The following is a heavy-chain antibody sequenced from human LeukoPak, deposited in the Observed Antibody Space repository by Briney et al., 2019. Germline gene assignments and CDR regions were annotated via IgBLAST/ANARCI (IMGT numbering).Heavy chain of an antibody. V-gene: IGHV4-59*08. CDR3: ARHFASFDS. Sequence: PSETLSLTCTVSGGSISNYYWSWIRQPPGRGLEWIGHIYYSGSTNYSPSLKSRVTISVDSSENQFSLKLTSVTAADTAMYYCARHFASFDSWGQGTLVTVSS. J-gene: IGHJ4*02. CDR2: IYYSGST. CDR1: GGSISNYY.